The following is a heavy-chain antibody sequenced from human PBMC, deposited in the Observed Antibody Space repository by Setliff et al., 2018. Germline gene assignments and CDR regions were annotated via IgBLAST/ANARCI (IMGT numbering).Heavy chain of an antibody. D-gene: IGHD3-10*01. Sequence: SETLSLTCTVSGASINSLSWWSWVRQPPGKGLEWIGEIYHDGNDKYTPSVHYSPSLKSRVAISIDKSNNQFSLKLSSVTAADTAVYYCARESATIGEFPLYYFDKWGQGIPVTVSS. CDR2: IYHDGND. CDR1: GASINSLSW. J-gene: IGHJ4*02. CDR3: ARESATIGEFPLYYFDK. V-gene: IGHV4-4*02.